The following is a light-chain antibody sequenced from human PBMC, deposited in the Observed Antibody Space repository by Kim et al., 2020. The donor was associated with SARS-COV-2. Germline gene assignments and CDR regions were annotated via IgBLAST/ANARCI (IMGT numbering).Light chain of an antibody. CDR3: QQYNNYPLT. J-gene: IGKJ4*01. V-gene: IGKV1-16*02. CDR1: QGINNY. CDR2: DAS. Sequence: ASVGDRVTVTCRASQGINNYLAWFQQQPGKAPKSLIYDASSLQSGVPSKFSGSGSGTDFTLTINSLQPEDFATYYCQQYNNYPLTFGGGTKVDIK.